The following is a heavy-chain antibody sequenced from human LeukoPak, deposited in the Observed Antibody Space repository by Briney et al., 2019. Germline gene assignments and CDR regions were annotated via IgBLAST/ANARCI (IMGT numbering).Heavy chain of an antibody. J-gene: IGHJ4*02. D-gene: IGHD6-19*01. Sequence: ASVKVSCKASGYTFTSYDINWVRQATGQGLEWMGWMNPNSGNTGYAQKFQGRVTITRNTSISTAYMELSSLRSEDTAVYYCAREPLTYIAVAGTGSFDYWGQGTLVTVSS. V-gene: IGHV1-8*03. CDR2: MNPNSGNT. CDR3: AREPLTYIAVAGTGSFDY. CDR1: GYTFTSYD.